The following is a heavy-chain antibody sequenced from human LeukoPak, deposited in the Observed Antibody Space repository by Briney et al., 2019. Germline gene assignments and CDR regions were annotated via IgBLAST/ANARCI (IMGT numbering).Heavy chain of an antibody. V-gene: IGHV3-33*01. D-gene: IGHD6-13*01. CDR3: ASSRSSTWYGLEY. CDR1: GFTFSSYG. Sequence: PGRSLGLSCAASGFTFSSYGMHWVRQAPGKGLEWVAVIWYDGSNKYYVDSVKGRFTISRDNSKNTLYLQMNSLRAEDTALYYCASSRSSTWYGLEYWGQGTLVTVSS. J-gene: IGHJ4*02. CDR2: IWYDGSNK.